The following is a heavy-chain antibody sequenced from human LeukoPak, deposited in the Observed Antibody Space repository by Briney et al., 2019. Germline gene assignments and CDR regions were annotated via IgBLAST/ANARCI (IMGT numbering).Heavy chain of an antibody. Sequence: GRSLRLSCAVSGFTFDDYAMHWVRQVPGKGLEWVAGISWNSDTRGYVDSVKGRFTISRDNSKNTLYLQMSSLRVEDTAVYYCAKEGGVAGATWNIDSWGQGTLVTVSP. V-gene: IGHV3-9*01. J-gene: IGHJ4*02. CDR2: ISWNSDTR. D-gene: IGHD1/OR15-1a*01. CDR1: GFTFDDYA. CDR3: AKEGGVAGATWNIDS.